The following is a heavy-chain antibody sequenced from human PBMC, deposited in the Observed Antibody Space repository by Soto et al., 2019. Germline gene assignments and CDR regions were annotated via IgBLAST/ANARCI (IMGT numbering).Heavy chain of an antibody. V-gene: IGHV4-39*01. Sequence: QLQLQESGPGLVKPSETLSLTCTVSGGSISSSSYYWGWIRQPPGKGLEWIGSIYYSGSTYYNPSLKSRVTISVNTSNNQFSLKLSSVTAADTAVYYCARHSLTRDILTGHFDYWGQGTLVTVSS. CDR2: IYYSGST. CDR1: GGSISSSSYY. CDR3: ARHSLTRDILTGHFDY. J-gene: IGHJ4*02. D-gene: IGHD3-9*01.